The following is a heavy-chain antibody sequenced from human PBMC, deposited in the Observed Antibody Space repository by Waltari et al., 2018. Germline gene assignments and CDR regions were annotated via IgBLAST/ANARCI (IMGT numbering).Heavy chain of an antibody. CDR1: GGSISSYY. V-gene: IGHV4-59*01. CDR2: IYYSGST. J-gene: IGHJ4*02. D-gene: IGHD5-12*01. CDR3: ARAQRWLQLGY. Sequence: QVQLQESGPGLVKPSETLSLTCTVSGGSISSYYWSWIRQPPGKGLEWIGYIYYSGSTNYNPSLKSRVTISVDTSKNQFFLKLSSVTAADTAVYYCARAQRWLQLGYWGQGTLVTVSS.